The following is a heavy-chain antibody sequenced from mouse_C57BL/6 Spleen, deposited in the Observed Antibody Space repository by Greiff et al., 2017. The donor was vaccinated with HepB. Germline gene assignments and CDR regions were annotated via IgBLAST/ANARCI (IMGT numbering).Heavy chain of an antibody. D-gene: IGHD1-1*01. Sequence: QVQLKESGPGLVAPSQSLSITCTVSGFSLTSYGVHWVRQPPGKGLEWLVVIWSDGSTTYNSALKSRLSISKDNSKSQVFLKMNSLQTDDTAMYYCAIQIYYYGSSYDYAMDYWGQGTSVTVSS. J-gene: IGHJ4*01. CDR2: IWSDGST. CDR1: GFSLTSYG. V-gene: IGHV2-6*03. CDR3: AIQIYYYGSSYDYAMDY.